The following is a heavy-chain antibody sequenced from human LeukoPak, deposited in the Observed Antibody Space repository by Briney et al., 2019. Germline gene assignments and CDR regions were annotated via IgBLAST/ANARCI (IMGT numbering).Heavy chain of an antibody. J-gene: IGHJ5*02. V-gene: IGHV4-34*01. CDR3: ARGTYSSSWYGRASRWFDP. D-gene: IGHD6-13*01. CDR2: INHSGST. Sequence: PSETLSLTRAVYGGSFSGYYWSWIRQPPGKGLEWIGEINHSGSTNYNPSLKSRVTISVDTSKNQFSLKLSSVTAADTAVYYCARGTYSSSWYGRASRWFDPWGQGTLVTVSS. CDR1: GGSFSGYY.